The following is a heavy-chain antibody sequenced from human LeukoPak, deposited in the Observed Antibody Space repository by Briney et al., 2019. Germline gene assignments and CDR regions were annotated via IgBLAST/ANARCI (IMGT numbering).Heavy chain of an antibody. CDR2: IYYSGST. CDR1: GGSISSYY. CDR3: AGGGDWDLRTDY. D-gene: IGHD2-21*02. J-gene: IGHJ4*02. Sequence: SETLSLTCTVSGGSISSYYWSWIRQPPGKGLEWIGYIYYSGSTNYNPSLKSRVTISVDTSKNQFPLKLSSVTAADTAVYYCAGGGDWDLRTDYWGQGTLVTVSS. V-gene: IGHV4-59*01.